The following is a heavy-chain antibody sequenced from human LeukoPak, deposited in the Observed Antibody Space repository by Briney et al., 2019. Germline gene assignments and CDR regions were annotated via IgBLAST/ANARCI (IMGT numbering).Heavy chain of an antibody. Sequence: GGSLRLSCAASGFTFSNYAMTWVRQAQGKGLQWVSAITGSGGSTSYADSVKGRFAISRDNSKNTLYLHMNSLRAEDTAVYYCATLMRGPTGYSGYGGEDYWGQGTLVTVSS. D-gene: IGHD5-12*01. V-gene: IGHV3-23*01. CDR2: ITGSGGST. CDR3: ATLMRGPTGYSGYGGEDY. CDR1: GFTFSNYA. J-gene: IGHJ4*02.